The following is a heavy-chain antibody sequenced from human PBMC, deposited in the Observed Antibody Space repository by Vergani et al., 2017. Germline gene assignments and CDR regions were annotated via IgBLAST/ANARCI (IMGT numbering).Heavy chain of an antibody. J-gene: IGHJ4*02. CDR1: GGSISSGGYS. D-gene: IGHD3-22*01. V-gene: IGHV4-30-2*02. CDR3: ARNRRDYYDSSGYYGGXIDY. CDR2: IYHSGST. Sequence: QLQLQESGSGLVKPSQTLSLTCAVSGGSISSGGYSWSWIRQPPGKGLEWIGYIYHSGSTYYNPSLKGRVTISVNRSKNQFSLKLSSVTAADTAVYYCARNRRDYYDSSGYYGGXIDYWGQGTLVTVSS.